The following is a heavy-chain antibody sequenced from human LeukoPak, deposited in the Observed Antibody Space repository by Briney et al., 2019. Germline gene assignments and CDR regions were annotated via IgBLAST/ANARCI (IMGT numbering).Heavy chain of an antibody. D-gene: IGHD1-26*01. J-gene: IGHJ4*02. CDR3: ARMVSGSVGYYFDY. CDR1: GGSISSSSYY. Sequence: LSLTCTVSGGSISSSSYYWGWIRQPPGKGLEWVSYISSSGSTIYYADSVKGRFTISRDNAKNSLYLQMNSLRAEDTAVYYCARMVSGSVGYYFDYWGQGTLVTVSS. V-gene: IGHV3-11*01. CDR2: ISSSGSTI.